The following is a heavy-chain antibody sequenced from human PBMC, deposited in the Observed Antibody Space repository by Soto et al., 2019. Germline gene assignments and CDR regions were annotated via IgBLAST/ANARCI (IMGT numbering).Heavy chain of an antibody. CDR2: IIPIFGTA. V-gene: IGHV1-69*12. D-gene: IGHD3-22*01. CDR3: ARDRGPSSGYYPYWFDP. CDR1: GGTFSSYA. J-gene: IGHJ5*02. Sequence: QVQLVQSGAEVKKPGSSVKVSCKSSGGTFSSYAITWVRQAPGQGLEWMGGIIPIFGTANYAQKLQGRVTITADESTSTAYMELSSLRSEDTAVYYCARDRGPSSGYYPYWFDPWGQGPLVTVSS.